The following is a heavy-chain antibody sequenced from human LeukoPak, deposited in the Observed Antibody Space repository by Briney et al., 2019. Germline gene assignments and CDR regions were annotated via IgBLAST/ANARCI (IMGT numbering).Heavy chain of an antibody. J-gene: IGHJ3*02. V-gene: IGHV4-59*01. CDR3: ARVQSFYDSSGYTDAFDI. CDR2: IYYSGST. D-gene: IGHD3-22*01. Sequence: SETLSLTCTVSGGSISSYYWSWIRQPQGKGLEWIGYIYYSGSTNYNPSLKSRVTISVDTSKNQFSLKLSSVTAADTAVYYCARVQSFYDSSGYTDAFDIWGQGTMVTVSS. CDR1: GGSISSYY.